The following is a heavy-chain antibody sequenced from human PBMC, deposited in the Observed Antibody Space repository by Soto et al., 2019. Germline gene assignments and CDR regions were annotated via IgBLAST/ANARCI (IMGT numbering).Heavy chain of an antibody. Sequence: PSETLSLTCAVYGGSFSGYYWSWIRQPPGKGLEWIGEINHSGSTNYNPSLKSRVTISVDTSKNQFSLKLSSATAADTAVYYCARGLMAGTYWGQGTLVTVSS. V-gene: IGHV4-34*01. CDR2: INHSGST. J-gene: IGHJ4*02. D-gene: IGHD6-19*01. CDR3: ARGLMAGTY. CDR1: GGSFSGYY.